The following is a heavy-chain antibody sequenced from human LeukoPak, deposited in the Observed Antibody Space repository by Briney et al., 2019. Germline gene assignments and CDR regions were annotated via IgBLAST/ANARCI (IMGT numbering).Heavy chain of an antibody. CDR3: AKHKAAIYYYYMDV. CDR2: ISGSGGST. D-gene: IGHD2-2*01. J-gene: IGHJ6*03. V-gene: IGHV3-23*01. Sequence: QTGGSLRLSCAASGFTFSSYAMSWVRQAPGKGLEWVSAISGSGGSTYYADSVKGRFTISRDNSKNTLYLQMNSLRAEDTAVYYCAKHKAAIYYYYMDVWGKGTTVTVSS. CDR1: GFTFSSYA.